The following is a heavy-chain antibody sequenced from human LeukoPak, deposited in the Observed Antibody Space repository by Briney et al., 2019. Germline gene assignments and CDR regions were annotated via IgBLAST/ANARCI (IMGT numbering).Heavy chain of an antibody. Sequence: KPSETLSLTCVVSTYSISSGYSWGWIRQPPGKGLEWIGSMYLSGTTYYNPSLKSRVTISVDKSKNQFSLKVRFVTAADTAVYFCAKTDYGHYRGFEVWGQGIMVTVSS. D-gene: IGHD4-17*01. V-gene: IGHV4-38-2*01. CDR2: MYLSGTT. CDR3: AKTDYGHYRGFEV. CDR1: TYSISSGYS. J-gene: IGHJ3*01.